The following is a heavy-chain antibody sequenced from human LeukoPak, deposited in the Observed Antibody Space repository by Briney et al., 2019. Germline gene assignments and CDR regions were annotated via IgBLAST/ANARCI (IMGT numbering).Heavy chain of an antibody. CDR3: ARADRTSWFDY. CDR2: ISNSGSST. D-gene: IGHD2-2*01. Sequence: PGGSLRLSCAASRFTFSDYYTVWIRQASGKGLEWVSYISNSGSSTKYADSVKGRFTISRDNAKNSLSLQMNSVRPEDTAVYYCARADRTSWFDYWGQGTLVTVSS. J-gene: IGHJ4*02. V-gene: IGHV3-11*05. CDR1: RFTFSDYY.